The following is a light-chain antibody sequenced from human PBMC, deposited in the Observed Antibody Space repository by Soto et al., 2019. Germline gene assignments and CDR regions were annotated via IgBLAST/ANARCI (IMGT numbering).Light chain of an antibody. J-gene: IGKJ1*01. CDR3: QNYNSYSEA. Sequence: DIQMTQSPSTLSGSVGDRVTITCRASQTISSWLAWYQQKPGKAPKLLIYKASTLKSGVPSRFSGSGSGTEFTLTISSLQPDDFATYYCQNYNSYSEAFSQGTKVELK. CDR2: KAS. CDR1: QTISSW. V-gene: IGKV1-5*03.